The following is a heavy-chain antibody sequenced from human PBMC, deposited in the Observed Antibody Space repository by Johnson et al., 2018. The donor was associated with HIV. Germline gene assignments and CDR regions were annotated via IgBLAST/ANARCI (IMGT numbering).Heavy chain of an antibody. J-gene: IGHJ3*02. Sequence: QVQLVESGGGVVQPGRSLRLSCAASGFTFSSYAMHWVRQAPGKGLEWVAVISYDGSNKYYADSVKGRFTISRDNSKNTLYLQMNSLRAEDTAVYYCAKKLGVGGGSYYWGQVDAFDICGQGTMVTVSS. CDR2: ISYDGSNK. V-gene: IGHV3-30*04. CDR3: AKKLGVGGGSYYWGQVDAFDI. CDR1: GFTFSSYA. D-gene: IGHD1-26*01.